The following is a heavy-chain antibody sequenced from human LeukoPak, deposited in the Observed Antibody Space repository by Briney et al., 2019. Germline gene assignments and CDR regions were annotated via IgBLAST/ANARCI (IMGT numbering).Heavy chain of an antibody. D-gene: IGHD4-23*01. J-gene: IGHJ6*03. CDR1: GFTFSSYG. Sequence: PGGSLRLSCAASGFTFSSYGMYWVRQAPGKGLEWVAFIRYDGSNKYYADSVKGRFTVSRDNSKNTLYLQMKSLRAEDTAVYYCANYGGAYYYYMDVWGKGTTVTISS. CDR2: IRYDGSNK. CDR3: ANYGGAYYYYMDV. V-gene: IGHV3-30*02.